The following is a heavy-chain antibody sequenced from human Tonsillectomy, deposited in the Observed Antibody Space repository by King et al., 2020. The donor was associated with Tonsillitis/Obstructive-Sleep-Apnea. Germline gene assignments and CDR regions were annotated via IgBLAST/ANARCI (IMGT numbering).Heavy chain of an antibody. CDR2: INPNSGGT. J-gene: IGHJ6*02. CDR3: ARVGGIVVVPVDPYYYYGMDV. Sequence: QLVQSGAEVKKPGASVKVSCQASGYTFTAYYIHWVRQAPGQGLELMGWINPNSGGTKYGQKFQGRVTMTRDPSITTAYMELSGLNSDDTAVYYCARVGGIVVVPVDPYYYYGMDVWGQGTTVTVS. CDR1: GYTFTAYY. V-gene: IGHV1-2*02. D-gene: IGHD2-2*01.